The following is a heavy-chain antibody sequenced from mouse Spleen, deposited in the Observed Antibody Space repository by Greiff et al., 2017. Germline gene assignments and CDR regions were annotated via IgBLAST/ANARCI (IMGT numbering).Heavy chain of an antibody. D-gene: IGHD2-4*01. CDR2: IWTGGGT. CDR3: ARNLYYDYDGGYFDY. CDR1: GFSLTSYA. J-gene: IGHJ2*01. V-gene: IGHV2-9-1*01. Sequence: VMLVESGPGLVAPSQSLSITCTVSGFSLTSYAISWVRQPPGKGLEWLGVIWTGGGTNYNSALKSRLSISKDNSKSQVFLKMNSLQTDDTARYYCARNLYYDYDGGYFDYWGQGTTLTVSS.